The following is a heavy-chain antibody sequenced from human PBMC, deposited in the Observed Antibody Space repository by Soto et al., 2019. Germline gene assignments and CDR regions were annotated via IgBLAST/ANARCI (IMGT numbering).Heavy chain of an antibody. CDR2: INSDGSST. CDR1: GFTFSSYW. V-gene: IGHV3-74*01. J-gene: IGHJ3*01. D-gene: IGHD2-2*01. Sequence: GGSLRLSCAASGFTFSSYWMNWVRQAPGKGLEWVSRINSDGSSTSYADSVKGRFTISRDNAKNTLYLQMNSLRAEDTAVYCCASGVSRCSFDFWGQGTMVTVSS. CDR3: ASGVSRCSFDF.